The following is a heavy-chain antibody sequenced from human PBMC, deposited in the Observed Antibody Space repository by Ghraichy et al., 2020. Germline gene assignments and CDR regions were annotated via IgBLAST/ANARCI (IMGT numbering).Heavy chain of an antibody. CDR2: INHSGST. J-gene: IGHJ6*03. CDR1: GGSFSGYY. V-gene: IGHV4-34*01. Sequence: SETLSLTCAVYGGSFSGYYWSWIRQPPGKGLEWIGEINHSGSTNYNPSLKSRVTISVDTSKNQFSLKLSSVTAADTAVYYCARGQQQLPPEYYYYYMDVWGKGTTVTVSS. CDR3: ARGQQQLPPEYYYYYMDV. D-gene: IGHD6-13*01.